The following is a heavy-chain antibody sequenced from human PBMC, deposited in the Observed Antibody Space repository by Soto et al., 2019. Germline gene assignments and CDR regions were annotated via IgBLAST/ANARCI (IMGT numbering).Heavy chain of an antibody. D-gene: IGHD6-13*01. CDR3: ACEQQLATFQH. Sequence: QVQLVQSGAEVKKPGASVKVSCKASGYTFTNYAIHWVRQAPGQRLEWMGWINAGSGNTKYSQRFEGSVSITRDTSACTAYMEVSSLTSEDTAVYYCACEQQLATFQHWGQGTLVTVSS. CDR2: INAGSGNT. J-gene: IGHJ1*01. V-gene: IGHV1-3*01. CDR1: GYTFTNYA.